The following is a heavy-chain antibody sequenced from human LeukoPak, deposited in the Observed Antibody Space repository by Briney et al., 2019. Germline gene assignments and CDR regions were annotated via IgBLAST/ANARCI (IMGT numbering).Heavy chain of an antibody. J-gene: IGHJ3*02. CDR2: ISSSGSTI. CDR1: GFTFSSYS. CDR3: ARAEGDAFDI. Sequence: GGSLRLSCAASGFTFSSYSMNWVRQAPGKELEWVSYISSSGSTIYYADSVKGRFTISRDNAKNSLYLQMNSLRAEDTAVYYCARAEGDAFDIWGQGTMVTVSS. V-gene: IGHV3-48*04.